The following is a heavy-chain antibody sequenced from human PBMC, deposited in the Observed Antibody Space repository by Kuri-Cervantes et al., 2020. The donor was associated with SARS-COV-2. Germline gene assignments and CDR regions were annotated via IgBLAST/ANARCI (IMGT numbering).Heavy chain of an antibody. Sequence: ASVKVSCKASGYTFTSYGISWVRQAPGQGLEWMGWISAYNGNTNYAQKFQGRVTMTTDTSTSTAYMELRSLRSDDTAVYYCARYASMPPHFLYYYYMDVWGKGTTVTVSS. CDR1: GYTFTSYG. J-gene: IGHJ6*03. V-gene: IGHV1-18*01. CDR3: ARYASMPPHFLYYYYMDV. CDR2: ISAYNGNT. D-gene: IGHD2/OR15-2a*01.